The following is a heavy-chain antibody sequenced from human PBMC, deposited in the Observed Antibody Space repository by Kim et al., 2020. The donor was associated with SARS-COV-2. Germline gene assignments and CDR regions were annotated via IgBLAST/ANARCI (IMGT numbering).Heavy chain of an antibody. D-gene: IGHD3-3*01. CDR2: ISYDGSNK. Sequence: GGSLRLSCAASGFTFSSYAMHWVRQAPGKGLEWVAVISYDGSNKYYADSVKGRFTISRDNSKNTLYLQMNSLRAEDTALYYCARPHYDFWSGYPALDYWG. CDR3: ARPHYDFWSGYPALDY. V-gene: IGHV3-30-3*01. CDR1: GFTFSSYA. J-gene: IGHJ4*01.